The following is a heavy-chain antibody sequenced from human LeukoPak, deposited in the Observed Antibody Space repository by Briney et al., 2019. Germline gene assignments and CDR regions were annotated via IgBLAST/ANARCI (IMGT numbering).Heavy chain of an antibody. J-gene: IGHJ4*02. CDR3: ARLRGGAY. CDR2: IKQDGGET. CDR1: GFTFSTYW. V-gene: IGHV3-7*01. D-gene: IGHD3-10*01. Sequence: SGGPLRLSCAASGFTFSTYWMTWVREAPGKGLEWVANIKQDGGETYYVDSVKSRFTISRDNAKNSLYLQMNSLRAEDTALYYCARLRGGAYWGQGTLVTVTS.